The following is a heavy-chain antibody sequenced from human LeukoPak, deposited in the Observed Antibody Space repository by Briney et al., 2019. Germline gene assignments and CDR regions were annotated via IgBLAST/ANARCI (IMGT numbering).Heavy chain of an antibody. V-gene: IGHV5-51*01. D-gene: IGHD3-22*01. CDR1: GYSFTSYW. Sequence: GESLKISCKGSGYSFTSYWIGWVRQMPGKGLEWMGIIYPGDSDTRYSPSFQGQVTISADKSISTAYLQWSSLKASDTAMYHCARRRDSSGYYRSYYFDYWGQGTLVTVSS. CDR3: ARRRDSSGYYRSYYFDY. CDR2: IYPGDSDT. J-gene: IGHJ4*02.